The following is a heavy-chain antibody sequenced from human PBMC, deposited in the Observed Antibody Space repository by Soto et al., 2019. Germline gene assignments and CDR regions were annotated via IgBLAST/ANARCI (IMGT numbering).Heavy chain of an antibody. V-gene: IGHV1-2*04. J-gene: IGHJ3*02. D-gene: IGHD6-19*01. CDR1: GYTFTGYY. CDR2: INPNSGGT. Sequence: ASVKVSRKASGYTFTGYYMHWVRQAPGQGLEWMGWINPNSGGTNYAQKFQGWVTMTRDTSISTAYMELSRLRSDDTAVYYCARAGIAVDDAFDIWGQGTMVTVS. CDR3: ARAGIAVDDAFDI.